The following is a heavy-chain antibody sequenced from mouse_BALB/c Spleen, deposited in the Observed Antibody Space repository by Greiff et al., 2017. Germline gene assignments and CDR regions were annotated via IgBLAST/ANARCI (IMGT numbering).Heavy chain of an antibody. D-gene: IGHD1-1*01. J-gene: IGHJ3*01. Sequence: EVKLQESGAELVKPGASVKLSCTASGFNIKDTYMHWVKQRPEQGLEWIGRIDPANGNTKYDPKFQGKATITADTSSNTAYLQLSSLTSEDTAVYYCAPLLLRSFAYWGQGTLVTVSA. V-gene: IGHV14-3*02. CDR3: APLLLRSFAY. CDR1: GFNIKDTY. CDR2: IDPANGNT.